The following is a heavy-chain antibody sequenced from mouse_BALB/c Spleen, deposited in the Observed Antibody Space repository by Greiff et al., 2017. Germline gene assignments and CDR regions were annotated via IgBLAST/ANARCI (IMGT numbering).Heavy chain of an antibody. CDR2: ISTYYGDA. D-gene: IGHD3-1*01. Sequence: VKLQQSGAELVRPGVSVKISCKGSGYTFTDYAMHWVKQSHAKSLEWIGVISTYYGDASYNQKFKGKATMTVDKSSSTAYMELARLTSEDSAIYYCARGPGFAYWGQGTLVTVSA. J-gene: IGHJ3*01. V-gene: IGHV1S137*01. CDR1: GYTFTDYA. CDR3: ARGPGFAY.